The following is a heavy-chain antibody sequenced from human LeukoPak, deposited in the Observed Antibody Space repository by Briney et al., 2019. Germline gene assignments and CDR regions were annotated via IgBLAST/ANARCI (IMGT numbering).Heavy chain of an antibody. V-gene: IGHV3-30*18. CDR2: ISYDGSNK. CDR3: AKSGYQLLAGNWFDP. D-gene: IGHD2-2*01. J-gene: IGHJ5*02. Sequence: GGSLRLSCAASGFTFSSWSMNWVRQAPGKGLEWVAVISYDGSNKNYADSVKGRFTISRDNSRNTLDLQMNSLRPEDTAVYYCAKSGYQLLAGNWFDPWGQGTLVTVSS. CDR1: GFTFSSWS.